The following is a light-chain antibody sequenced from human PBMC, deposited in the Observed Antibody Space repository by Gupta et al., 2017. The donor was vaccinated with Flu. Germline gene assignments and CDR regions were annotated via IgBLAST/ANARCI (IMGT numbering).Light chain of an antibody. V-gene: IGLV2-14*01. CDR1: SNDVGRFNY. J-gene: IGLJ1*01. CDR3: SSYLDSNTPPI. Sequence: ITIYCTGTSNDVGRFNYVSWYQHHPGKAPKLMIYEVSNRPSGVSSRFSASKSGNTASLTISGLQPEDEADYYCSSYLDSNTPPIFGTGTKVTVL. CDR2: EVS.